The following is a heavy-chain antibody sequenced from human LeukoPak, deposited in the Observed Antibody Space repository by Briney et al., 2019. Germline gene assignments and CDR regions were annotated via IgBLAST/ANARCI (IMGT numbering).Heavy chain of an antibody. J-gene: IGHJ4*02. CDR3: AKDHYYGSGSYFDY. V-gene: IGHV3-23*01. CDR2: ISGSGGST. Sequence: GGSLRLSCAASGFTFSSYGMHWVRQAPGKGLEWVSAISGSGGSTYYADSVKGRFTISRDNSKNTLYLQMNSLRAEDTAVYYCAKDHYYGSGSYFDYWGQGTLVTVSS. D-gene: IGHD3-10*01. CDR1: GFTFSSYG.